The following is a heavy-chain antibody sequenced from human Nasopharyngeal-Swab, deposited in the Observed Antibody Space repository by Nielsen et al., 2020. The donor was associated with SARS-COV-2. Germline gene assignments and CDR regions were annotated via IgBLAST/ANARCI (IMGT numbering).Heavy chain of an antibody. CDR1: GFTFTDYW. V-gene: IGHV3-74*01. CDR3: VRGDVERCSVDSCPPFEY. J-gene: IGHJ4*02. CDR2: INIDGSST. D-gene: IGHD2-15*01. Sequence: GESLKISCAASGFTFTDYWMHWVRQAPGKGLVWVSRINIDGSSTSYADSVKGRFTFSRDNAKNTLYLQINSLRPEDTAVYYCVRGDVERCSVDSCPPFEYWGQGTLVTVSS.